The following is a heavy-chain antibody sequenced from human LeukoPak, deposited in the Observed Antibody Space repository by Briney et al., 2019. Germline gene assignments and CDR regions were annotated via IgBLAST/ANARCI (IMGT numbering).Heavy chain of an antibody. V-gene: IGHV4-34*01. CDR3: ARGMEAGYSYGDFDY. CDR2: INHSGST. J-gene: IGHJ4*02. D-gene: IGHD5-18*01. CDR1: GGSFSGYY. Sequence: SETLSLTCTVSGGSFSGYYWSWIRQPPGKGLEWIGEINHSGSTNYNPSLKSRVTISVDTSKNQFSLKLSSVTAADTAVYYCARGMEAGYSYGDFDYWGQGTLVTVSS.